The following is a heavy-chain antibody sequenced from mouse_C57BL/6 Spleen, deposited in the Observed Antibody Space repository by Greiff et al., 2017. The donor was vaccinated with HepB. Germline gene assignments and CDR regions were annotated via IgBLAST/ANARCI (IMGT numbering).Heavy chain of an antibody. CDR2: IDPEDGDT. J-gene: IGHJ3*01. V-gene: IGHV14-1*01. CDR3: TTYYDGYYAGFAY. Sequence: VQLQQSGAELVRPGASVKLSCTASGFNIKDYYMHWVKQRPEQGLEWIGRIDPEDGDTEYAPKFQGKATMTADTSSNTAYLQLSSLTSEDTAVYYCTTYYDGYYAGFAYWGQGTLVTVSA. CDR1: GFNIKDYY. D-gene: IGHD2-3*01.